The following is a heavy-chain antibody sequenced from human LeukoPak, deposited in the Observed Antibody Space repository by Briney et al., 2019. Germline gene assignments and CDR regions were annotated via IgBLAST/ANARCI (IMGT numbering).Heavy chain of an antibody. V-gene: IGHV3-30*18. J-gene: IGHJ6*03. CDR3: AKAHYGDYPTSGYYYYMDV. D-gene: IGHD4-17*01. CDR1: GFTFSSYG. Sequence: PGGSLTLSCAASGFTFSSYGMHWVRQAPGKGLEWVAVISYDGSNKYYADSVKGRFTISKDNSKNTLYLQMNSLRAEDTAVYYCAKAHYGDYPTSGYYYYMDVWGKGTTVTVSS. CDR2: ISYDGSNK.